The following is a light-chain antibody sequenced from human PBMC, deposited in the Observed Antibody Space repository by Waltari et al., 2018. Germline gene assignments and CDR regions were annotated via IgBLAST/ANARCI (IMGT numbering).Light chain of an antibody. CDR3: QQSYTTLFT. Sequence: DTQMTQTPSPLSAPVGDRVTITCRASQTISTYLNWYQQKPGKAPKLLIYAASSLQSGVPSRFSGSGSGTDFTLTISSLQPEDFASYYCQQSYTTLFTFGGGTKVEI. CDR2: AAS. CDR1: QTISTY. V-gene: IGKV1-39*01. J-gene: IGKJ4*01.